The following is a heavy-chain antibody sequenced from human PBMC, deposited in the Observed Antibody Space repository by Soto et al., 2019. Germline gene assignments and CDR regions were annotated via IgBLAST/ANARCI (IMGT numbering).Heavy chain of an antibody. Sequence: GGSRRLSWAASVFTCSSYAMSWVRQAPGKRLECVSAISGSGGSTDYADAVKCRFTISRDNSKNTLYLQMTSLRAEDTAVYYCEKLPALEPIAAAGNGRATISLYCDYWGQGPLVTVSS. CDR2: ISGSGGST. V-gene: IGHV3-23*01. J-gene: IGHJ4*02. CDR1: VFTCSSYA. D-gene: IGHD6-13*01. CDR3: EKLPALEPIAAAGNGRATISLYCDY.